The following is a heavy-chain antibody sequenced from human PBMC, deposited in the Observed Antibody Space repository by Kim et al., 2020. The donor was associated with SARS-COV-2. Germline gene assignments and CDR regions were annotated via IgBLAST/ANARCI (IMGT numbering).Heavy chain of an antibody. V-gene: IGHV3-30*04. CDR3: ARDHSGHYYDSSGYPSGHAFDI. D-gene: IGHD3-22*01. Sequence: GGSLRLSCAASGFTFSSYAMHWVRQAPGKGLEWVAVISYDGSNKYYADSVKGRFTISRDNSKNTLYLQMNSLRAEDTAVYYCARDHSGHYYDSSGYPSGHAFDIWGQGTMVTVSS. CDR2: ISYDGSNK. CDR1: GFTFSSYA. J-gene: IGHJ3*02.